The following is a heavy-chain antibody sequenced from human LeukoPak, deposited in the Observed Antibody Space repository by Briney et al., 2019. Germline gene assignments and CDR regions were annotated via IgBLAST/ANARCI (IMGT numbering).Heavy chain of an antibody. CDR3: ARDYGGSSPFDY. Sequence: GGSLRLSCAASGFTFSNYEMHWVRQAPGKGLEWVSYISSSGSGIYYADSVKGRFTISRDNAKNSLYLHMNSLRAEDTAVYYCARDYGGSSPFDYWGQGTLVTVSS. V-gene: IGHV3-48*03. CDR2: ISSSGSGI. J-gene: IGHJ4*02. D-gene: IGHD4-23*01. CDR1: GFTFSNYE.